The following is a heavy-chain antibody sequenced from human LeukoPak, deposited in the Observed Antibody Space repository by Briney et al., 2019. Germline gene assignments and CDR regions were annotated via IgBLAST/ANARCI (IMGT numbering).Heavy chain of an antibody. CDR2: IYPGDSDI. CDR1: GYTFTTYW. J-gene: IGHJ4*02. CDR3: ARHRDYGEPIHTRFLDY. V-gene: IGHV5-51*01. Sequence: GESLKISCQASGYTFTTYWIGWVRQMPGKGLAWVGIIYPGDSDIRYGPSFQGQVTISADRSINTAYLHFNSLQASDTAIYYCARHRDYGEPIHTRFLDYWGQGTLVTVSS. D-gene: IGHD4-17*01.